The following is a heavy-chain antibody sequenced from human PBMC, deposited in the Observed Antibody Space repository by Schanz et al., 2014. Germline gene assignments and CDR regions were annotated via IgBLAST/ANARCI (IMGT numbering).Heavy chain of an antibody. Sequence: QVQLVQSEAEVKKPGSSVKVSCKASGGTFSSYTISWVRQAPGQGLEWMGRIVPIAGITNYAQQFQGRVTFTADKSTSTAYMELSSLRSEDTAVYYCASSGAGYSSSWDFDYWGQGTLVTVSS. V-gene: IGHV1-69*02. CDR2: IVPIAGIT. CDR1: GGTFSSYT. CDR3: ASSGAGYSSSWDFDY. D-gene: IGHD6-13*01. J-gene: IGHJ4*02.